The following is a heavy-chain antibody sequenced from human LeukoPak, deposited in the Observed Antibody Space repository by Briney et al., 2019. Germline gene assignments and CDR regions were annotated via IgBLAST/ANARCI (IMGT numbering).Heavy chain of an antibody. D-gene: IGHD5-24*01. Sequence: SETLSLTCAVYGGPFSGYYWSWIRQPPGKGLEWIGEINHSGSTNYNPSLKSRVTISVDTSKNQFSLKLSSVTAADTAVYYCARHRRWLQLAYWGQGTLVTVSS. J-gene: IGHJ4*02. CDR3: ARHRRWLQLAY. V-gene: IGHV4-34*01. CDR1: GGPFSGYY. CDR2: INHSGST.